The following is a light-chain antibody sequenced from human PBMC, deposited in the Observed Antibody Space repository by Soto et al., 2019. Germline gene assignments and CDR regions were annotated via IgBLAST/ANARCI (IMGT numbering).Light chain of an antibody. V-gene: IGLV2-8*01. CDR1: SRDVGGHDY. J-gene: IGLJ2*01. CDR2: ELS. Sequence: QSALTQPPSASGSPGQSVTISCTGTSRDVGGHDYVSWYQQHPGKAPKLMIYELSKRPSGVPDRFSGSKSGNTASLTVSGLPAEDEADYYCSSYVTGNSLIFGGGTKLTVL. CDR3: SSYVTGNSLI.